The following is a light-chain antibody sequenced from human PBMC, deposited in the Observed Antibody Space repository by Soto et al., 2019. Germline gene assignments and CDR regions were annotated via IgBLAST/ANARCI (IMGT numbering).Light chain of an antibody. CDR3: QQYNNWPLT. Sequence: EILMTQSPATLSVSPGERATLSCRASHRVAGYLAWYQQKPGQAPRLLIYDASTRATGIPARFSGSGSGTLFTLTISSLQSEGFAVYYCQQYNNWPLTFGGGTKVEI. J-gene: IGKJ4*01. CDR2: DAS. CDR1: HRVAGY. V-gene: IGKV3-15*01.